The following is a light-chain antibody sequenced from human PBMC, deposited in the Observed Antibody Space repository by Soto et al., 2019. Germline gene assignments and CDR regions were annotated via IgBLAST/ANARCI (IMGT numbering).Light chain of an antibody. CDR3: QQYNNGLT. V-gene: IGKV3-15*01. Sequence: EIVMTQSPATLSVSPGERATLSCRASQSVSSKLAWYQQKPGQAPRLLIYGASTRATGIPARFSGSGSGTEFTFTIGSLQSEDFAVYYCQQYNNGLTFGGGTKVEIK. CDR2: GAS. J-gene: IGKJ4*01. CDR1: QSVSSK.